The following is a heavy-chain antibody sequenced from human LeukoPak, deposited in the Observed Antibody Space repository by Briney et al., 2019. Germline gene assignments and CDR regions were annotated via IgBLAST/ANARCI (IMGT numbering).Heavy chain of an antibody. Sequence: PGGSLRLSCAASGFTFSSYEMNWVRQAPGKGLEWVSYISSSGSTIYYADSVKGRFTISRDNSKNTLYLQMNSLRAEDTAVYYCAKDPLYGLSSAFDIWGQGTMVTVSS. CDR3: AKDPLYGLSSAFDI. CDR1: GFTFSSYE. J-gene: IGHJ3*02. V-gene: IGHV3-48*03. CDR2: ISSSGSTI. D-gene: IGHD3-10*01.